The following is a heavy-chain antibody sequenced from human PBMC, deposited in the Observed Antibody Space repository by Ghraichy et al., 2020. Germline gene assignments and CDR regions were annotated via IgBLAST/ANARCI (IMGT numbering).Heavy chain of an antibody. CDR3: ARHVSCGGDCYSDYYYGMDV. CDR2: IYYSGGT. V-gene: IGHV4-59*08. Sequence: SETLSLTCTVSGGSISSYYWSWIRHPPGKGLEWIGYIYYSGGTNYNPSLKSRVTISGDTSKNQFSLKLRSVTAADTAVYYCARHVSCGGDCYSDYYYGMDVWGQGTTVTVSS. CDR1: GGSISSYY. J-gene: IGHJ6*02. D-gene: IGHD2-21*02.